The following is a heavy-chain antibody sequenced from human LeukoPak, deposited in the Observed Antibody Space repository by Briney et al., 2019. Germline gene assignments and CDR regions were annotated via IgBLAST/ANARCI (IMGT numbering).Heavy chain of an antibody. D-gene: IGHD1-26*01. CDR3: AISIVGATYSDY. V-gene: IGHV1-18*01. CDR2: ISAYNGNT. J-gene: IGHJ4*02. CDR1: GYTFTSYG. Sequence: GASVTVSCKASGYTFTSYGISWVRQAPGQGLEWMGWISAYNGNTNYAQKIQGRVTMTTDTSTSTAYMELRSLRSDDTAVYYCAISIVGATYSDYWGQETLVTVSS.